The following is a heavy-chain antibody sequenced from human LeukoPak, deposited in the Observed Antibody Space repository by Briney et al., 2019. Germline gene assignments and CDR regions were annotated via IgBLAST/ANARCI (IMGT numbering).Heavy chain of an antibody. J-gene: IGHJ4*02. Sequence: SETLSLTCAVYGGSFSGYYWSWIRQPPGKGLEWIGEINHSGSNNYNPSLKSRVTISVDTSKNQFSLKLSSVTAADTAVYYCARNPAHFDYWGQGTLVTVSS. CDR3: ARNPAHFDY. V-gene: IGHV4-34*01. CDR2: INHSGSN. CDR1: GGSFSGYY.